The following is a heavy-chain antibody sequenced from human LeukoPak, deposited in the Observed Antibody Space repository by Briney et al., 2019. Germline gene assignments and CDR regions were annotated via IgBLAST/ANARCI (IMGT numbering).Heavy chain of an antibody. CDR1: GGSISSYY. V-gene: IGHV4-4*07. Sequence: SETLSLTCTVSGGSISSYYWSWIRQPAGKGLEWIGRIYTSGSTNYNPSLKSRVTMSVDTSKNQFSLKLNSVTAADTAVYYCARELSSSWYSRGAYDYWGQGTLVTVSS. J-gene: IGHJ4*02. D-gene: IGHD6-13*01. CDR3: ARELSSSWYSRGAYDY. CDR2: IYTSGST.